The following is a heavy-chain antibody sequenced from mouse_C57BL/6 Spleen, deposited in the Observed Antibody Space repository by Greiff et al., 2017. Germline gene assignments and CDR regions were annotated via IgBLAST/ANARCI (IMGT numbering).Heavy chain of an antibody. Sequence: QVQLQQPGAELVKPGASVKLSCKASGYTFTSYWMHWVKQRPGQGLEWIGMIHPISGSTNYNEKFKSKATLTVDKSSSTAYMQLSSLTSEDSAVYYCARGGRDTDYAMDYWGQGTSVTVSS. J-gene: IGHJ4*01. CDR2: IHPISGST. D-gene: IGHD1-1*01. CDR3: ARGGRDTDYAMDY. CDR1: GYTFTSYW. V-gene: IGHV1-64*01.